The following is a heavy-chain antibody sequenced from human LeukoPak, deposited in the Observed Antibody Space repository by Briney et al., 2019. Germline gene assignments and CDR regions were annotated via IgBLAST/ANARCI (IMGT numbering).Heavy chain of an antibody. CDR3: ARESYYGSGSYTYFDY. V-gene: IGHV3-33*01. Sequence: GGSLRLSCAASGFTFRSYGMHWVRQAPGKGLEWVAVIWYDGSNQYYSDSVKGRFTMSRDNSKNTLYLQMNSLRAEDTAVYYCARESYYGSGSYTYFDYWGQGTLVTVSS. D-gene: IGHD3-10*01. J-gene: IGHJ4*02. CDR1: GFTFRSYG. CDR2: IWYDGSNQ.